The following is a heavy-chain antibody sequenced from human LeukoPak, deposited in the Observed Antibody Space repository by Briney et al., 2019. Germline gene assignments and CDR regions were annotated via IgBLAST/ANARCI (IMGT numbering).Heavy chain of an antibody. J-gene: IGHJ5*02. D-gene: IGHD5-18*01. Sequence: ASVKVSCKASGYTFTGYYMHWVRQAPGQGLEWMGWINPNSGGTNYAQKFQGRVTMTRDTSISTAYMELSRLRSDDTAVYYCAKDTVDTAIWGRFDPWGQGTLVTVSS. CDR3: AKDTVDTAIWGRFDP. CDR1: GYTFTGYY. V-gene: IGHV1-2*02. CDR2: INPNSGGT.